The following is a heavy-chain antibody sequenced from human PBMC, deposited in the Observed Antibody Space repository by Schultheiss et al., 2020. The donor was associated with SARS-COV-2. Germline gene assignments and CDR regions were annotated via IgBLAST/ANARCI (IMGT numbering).Heavy chain of an antibody. CDR1: GYSFTTKW. D-gene: IGHD1-26*01. V-gene: IGHV5-51*01. CDR3: ASSIVGATLGFAFDI. Sequence: GESLKISCKGSGYSFTTKWIGWVRQMPGKGLEWMGIIYSGDADTRYSPSFQGQVTISVDESLSTCYLRWGSLKASDTTMYYCASSIVGATLGFAFDIWGQGGVV. J-gene: IGHJ3*02. CDR2: IYSGDADT.